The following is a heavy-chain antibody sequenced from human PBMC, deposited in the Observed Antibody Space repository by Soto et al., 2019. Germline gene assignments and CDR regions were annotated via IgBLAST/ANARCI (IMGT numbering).Heavy chain of an antibody. V-gene: IGHV3-23*01. CDR2: ISGSGGST. D-gene: IGHD1-1*01. CDR3: ARDLGSGTTMYAFDT. CDR1: GGTLSSYA. Sequence: XGFLILSCSASGGTLSSYALSWVREAPGKGLEWVSAISGSGGSTYYADSVKGRFTSSRDNSKNTLYLQMNSLRAEDTAVYYCARDLGSGTTMYAFDTWRRGTMFTVSS. J-gene: IGHJ3*02.